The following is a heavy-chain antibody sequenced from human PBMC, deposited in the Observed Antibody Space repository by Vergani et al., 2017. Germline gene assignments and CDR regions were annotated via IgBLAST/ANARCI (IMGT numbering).Heavy chain of an antibody. Sequence: QVQLQESGPGLVKPSETLSLTCTVSGGSISSYYWSWIRQPPGKGLEWIGYIYYSGSTNYNPSLKSRVTISVDTSKNQFSLKLSSVTAEDTAVYYCARDGSPFDYWGQGTLVTVSS. CDR3: ARDGSPFDY. CDR2: IYYSGST. J-gene: IGHJ4*02. CDR1: GGSISSYY. V-gene: IGHV4-59*01. D-gene: IGHD6-13*01.